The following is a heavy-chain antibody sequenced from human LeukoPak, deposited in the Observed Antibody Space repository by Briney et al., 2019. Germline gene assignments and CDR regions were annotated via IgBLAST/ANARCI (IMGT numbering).Heavy chain of an antibody. Sequence: GGSLRLSCAASGFTFSSYAMSWVRQAPGKGLEWLSVIRGSGGTTNYADSVKGRFTISRDNSKNTLYLQMNSLIAEDTAVYYCAQLGGLINPWGQGTLVTVSS. CDR2: IRGSGGTT. D-gene: IGHD2-8*01. CDR3: AQLGGLINP. V-gene: IGHV3-23*01. J-gene: IGHJ5*02. CDR1: GFTFSSYA.